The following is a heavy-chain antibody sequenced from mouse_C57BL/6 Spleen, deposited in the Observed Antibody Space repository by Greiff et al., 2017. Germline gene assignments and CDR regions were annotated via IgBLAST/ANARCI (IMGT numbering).Heavy chain of an antibody. CDR3: ARSSPPWYFEV. V-gene: IGHV1-50*01. J-gene: IGHJ1*03. Sequence: QVQLQQPGAELVKPGASVKLSCKASGYTFTSYWMQWVKQRPGQGLEWIGEIDPSDSYTNYNQKFKGKATLTVDTSSSTAYMQLSSLTSEDSAVYYCARSSPPWYFEVWGTGTTVTVSS. CDR1: GYTFTSYW. CDR2: IDPSDSYT.